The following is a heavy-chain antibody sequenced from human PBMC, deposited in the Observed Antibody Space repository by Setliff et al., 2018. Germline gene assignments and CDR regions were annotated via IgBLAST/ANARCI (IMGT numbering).Heavy chain of an antibody. CDR1: GYSISSGYY. V-gene: IGHV4-38-2*01. Sequence: PSETLSLTCAVSGYSISSGYYWGWIRQPPGKWLEWIGSIYHSGSTYYNPSLKSRVTISVDTSKNQFSLKLSSVTAADTAVYYCARLWRRIQQIDYWGQGTLVTVSS. D-gene: IGHD3-10*01. J-gene: IGHJ4*02. CDR3: ARLWRRIQQIDY. CDR2: IYHSGST.